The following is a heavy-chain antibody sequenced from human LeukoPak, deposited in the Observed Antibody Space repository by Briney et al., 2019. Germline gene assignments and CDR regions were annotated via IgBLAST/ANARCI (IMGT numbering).Heavy chain of an antibody. D-gene: IGHD4-11*01. V-gene: IGHV3-7*01. Sequence: GGSLRLSCAASGFTFSSYWMNWVRQAPGKGLEWVANIKPDGSEIYYVDSVKGRFTISRDNAKNSLYLQMNSLTAGDTAVYYCARDRTCTYREVAYWGQGTLVTVSS. J-gene: IGHJ4*02. CDR1: GFTFSSYW. CDR3: ARDRTCTYREVAY. CDR2: IKPDGSEI.